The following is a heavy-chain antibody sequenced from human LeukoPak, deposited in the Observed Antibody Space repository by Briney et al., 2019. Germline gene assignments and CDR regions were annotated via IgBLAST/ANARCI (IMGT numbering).Heavy chain of an antibody. CDR3: ARGRLPDSYNWFDP. Sequence: SETLSLTCTVSGYSISSGDYWGWIRQPPGKGLEGIGSIYHSGSTYYNPPLKSRVTISVDTSKNQFPLKLSSVTAADTAVYYCARGRLPDSYNWFDPWGQGTLVTVSS. CDR2: IYHSGST. V-gene: IGHV4-38-2*02. CDR1: GYSISSGDY. D-gene: IGHD6-6*01. J-gene: IGHJ5*02.